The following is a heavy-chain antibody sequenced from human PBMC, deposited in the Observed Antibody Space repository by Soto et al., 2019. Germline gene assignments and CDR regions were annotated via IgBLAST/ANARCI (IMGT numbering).Heavy chain of an antibody. V-gene: IGHV3-23*01. CDR2: ISGSGGST. CDR1: GFTFSSYA. Sequence: EVQLLESGGGLVQPGGSLRLSCAASGFTFSSYAMSWVRQAPGKGLEWVSAISGSGGSTYYADSVKGRFTISRDNSKNTLYLQMNSLRAEDTAVYSCALRKGGYSYNYGMDVWGQGTTVTVSS. D-gene: IGHD5-18*01. CDR3: ALRKGGYSYNYGMDV. J-gene: IGHJ6*02.